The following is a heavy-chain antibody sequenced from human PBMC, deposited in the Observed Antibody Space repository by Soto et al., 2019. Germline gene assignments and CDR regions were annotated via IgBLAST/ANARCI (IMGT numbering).Heavy chain of an antibody. CDR2: ISAYNGNT. D-gene: IGHD6-6*01. J-gene: IGHJ4*02. Sequence: ASVKVSCKASGYTFTSYGISWVRQAPGQGLEWMGWISAYNGNTNYAQKLQGRVTMTTDTSTSTAYMELRSLRSDDTAVYYCARDPLKTSLYSSSPHAIDYWGQGTLVTVSS. V-gene: IGHV1-18*01. CDR1: GYTFTSYG. CDR3: ARDPLKTSLYSSSPHAIDY.